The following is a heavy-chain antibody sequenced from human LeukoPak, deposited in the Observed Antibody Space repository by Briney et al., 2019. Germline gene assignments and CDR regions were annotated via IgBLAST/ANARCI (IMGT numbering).Heavy chain of an antibody. Sequence: GASVKVSCKASGYTFTSYDINWVRQATGQGLEWMGWMNPNSGNTGYAQKFQGRVTMTRDTSISTAYMELSRLRSDDTAVYYCAIYQQQLRLGPFDYWGQGTLVTVSS. D-gene: IGHD6-13*01. CDR1: GYTFTSYD. V-gene: IGHV1-8*01. CDR2: MNPNSGNT. J-gene: IGHJ4*02. CDR3: AIYQQQLRLGPFDY.